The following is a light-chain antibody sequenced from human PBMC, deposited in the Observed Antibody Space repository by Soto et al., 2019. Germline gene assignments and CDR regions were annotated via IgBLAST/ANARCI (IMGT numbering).Light chain of an antibody. V-gene: IGKV1-27*01. J-gene: IGKJ3*01. CDR2: AAS. Sequence: DIQMTQSPTSLSASVGDRVTITCRASQGIRNFVAWYQQKPGKPPKLLIYAASTLQSGVPSRFSGSGSWTDFNLTINSLQPEDVATYSCQKYSSVPVFGPGTKVEI. CDR3: QKYSSVPV. CDR1: QGIRNF.